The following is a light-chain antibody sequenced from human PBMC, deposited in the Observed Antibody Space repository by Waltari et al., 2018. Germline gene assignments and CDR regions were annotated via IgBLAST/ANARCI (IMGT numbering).Light chain of an antibody. CDR3: LQYNGEPRT. Sequence: DIQMTQSPSTLSATVGDRVTITCRASQNINTWLAWHQQKPGRAPKRLIYKASNLESGVPSRFSGSGSGTEFTLTISSLQPDDFATYYCLQYNGEPRTFGQGTKVEVK. CDR2: KAS. J-gene: IGKJ1*01. CDR1: QNINTW. V-gene: IGKV1-5*03.